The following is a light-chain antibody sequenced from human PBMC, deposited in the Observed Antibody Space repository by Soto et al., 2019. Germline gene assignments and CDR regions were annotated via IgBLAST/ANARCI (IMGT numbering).Light chain of an antibody. CDR2: LGS. CDR3: MQALQSPRT. CDR1: PTLLNSNGYNY. J-gene: IGKJ5*01. Sequence: DVVMTQSPLSLPVTPGEPASISCRSSPTLLNSNGYNYLDWYLQRPGQSPQLLIFLGSNRASGVPDRFSGSGSGTDFTLKISRVEAEDVGVYYCMQALQSPRTFGQGTRLEIK. V-gene: IGKV2-28*01.